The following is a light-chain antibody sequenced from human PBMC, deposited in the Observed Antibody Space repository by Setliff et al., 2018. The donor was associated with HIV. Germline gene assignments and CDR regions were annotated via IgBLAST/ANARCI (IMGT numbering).Light chain of an antibody. J-gene: IGLJ1*01. CDR3: SSYTSNSTYV. V-gene: IGLV2-14*01. CDR2: DVS. CDR1: SSDVGGYNH. Sequence: QSALAQPASVSGSPGQSITISCTGTSSDVGGYNHVSWYQQHPGKAPKLMIYDVSKGSSGISTRFSGSKSGNTASLTISGLQAEDEADYYCSSYTSNSTYVFGTGTKVTVL.